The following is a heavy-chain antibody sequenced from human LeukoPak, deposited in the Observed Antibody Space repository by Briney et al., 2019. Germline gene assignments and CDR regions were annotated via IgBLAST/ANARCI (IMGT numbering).Heavy chain of an antibody. J-gene: IGHJ4*02. V-gene: IGHV3-74*01. CDR2: INGDGSAT. CDR1: GFTFSGHW. Sequence: PGGSLRLSCPASGFTFSGHWMYWWRQAPGKGLAWVSRINGDGSATNYAGSMKGRLTISRDNAKNILYLQMNSLREDDTAVYYCARDINWGQVDYWGQGTLVTVSS. D-gene: IGHD7-27*01. CDR3: ARDINWGQVDY.